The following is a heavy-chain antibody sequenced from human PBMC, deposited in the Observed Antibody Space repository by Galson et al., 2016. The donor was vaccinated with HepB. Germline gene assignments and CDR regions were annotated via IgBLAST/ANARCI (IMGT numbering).Heavy chain of an antibody. J-gene: IGHJ6*03. D-gene: IGHD3-22*01. Sequence: SLRLSCAASGFTFSTFAMTWVRQAPGKGLEWVSTTTAGGVNTYYAGSVKGRFTISRDNSRNTLSLQMNSLRAEDTAVYHCAKVYHYDGGGPSFYMDVWGKGTTVTVSS. CDR1: GFTFSTFA. V-gene: IGHV3-23*01. CDR2: TTAGGVNT. CDR3: AKVYHYDGGGPSFYMDV.